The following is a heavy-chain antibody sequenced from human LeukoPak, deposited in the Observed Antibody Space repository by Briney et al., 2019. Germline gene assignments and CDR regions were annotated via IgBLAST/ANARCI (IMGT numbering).Heavy chain of an antibody. CDR2: INPNSGNT. Sequence: ASVKVSCKASGYTFTGYYMHWVRQAPGQGLEWMGWINPNSGNTGYAQKFQGRVTMTRSTSINTAYMELSSLRSEDTAIYYCARESGFYASGSRYWGQGTLVTVSS. J-gene: IGHJ4*02. CDR1: GYTFTGYY. D-gene: IGHD3-10*01. V-gene: IGHV1-8*02. CDR3: ARESGFYASGSRY.